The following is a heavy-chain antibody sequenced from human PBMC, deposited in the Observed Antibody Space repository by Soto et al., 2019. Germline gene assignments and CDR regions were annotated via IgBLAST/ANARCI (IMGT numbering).Heavy chain of an antibody. J-gene: IGHJ6*02. Sequence: ASVKVSCKASGYTFTSYYMHWVRQAPGQGLEWMGIINPSGDSTIYAQKFQGRVTMTRDTSTSTVYMELSSLRSEDTAVYYCALPGVYSSYGNYYYYGMDVWGQGTTVTV. CDR3: ALPGVYSSYGNYYYYGMDV. V-gene: IGHV1-46*01. CDR2: INPSGDST. CDR1: GYTFTSYY. D-gene: IGHD4-4*01.